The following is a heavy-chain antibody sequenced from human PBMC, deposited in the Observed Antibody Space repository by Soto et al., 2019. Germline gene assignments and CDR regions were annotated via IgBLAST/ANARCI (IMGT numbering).Heavy chain of an antibody. Sequence: ASVKVSCKASGGTFSSYAISWVRQAPGQGLEWMGGIIPIFGTANYAQKFQGRVTITADESTSTAYMELSSLRSKDTAVYYCAREEDYGDYVRYYYYGMDVWGQGTTVTVSS. J-gene: IGHJ6*02. CDR2: IIPIFGTA. CDR3: AREEDYGDYVRYYYYGMDV. CDR1: GGTFSSYA. V-gene: IGHV1-69*13. D-gene: IGHD4-17*01.